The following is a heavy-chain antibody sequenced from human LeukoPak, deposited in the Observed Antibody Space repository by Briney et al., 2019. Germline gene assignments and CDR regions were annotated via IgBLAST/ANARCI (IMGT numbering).Heavy chain of an antibody. Sequence: PSETLPLTCAVYGGSFSGYYWSWIRQPPGKGLEWIGEINHSGSTNYNPSLKSRVTISVDTSKNQFSLKLSSVTAADTAVYYCARAPPYGPFDYWGQGTLVTVSS. J-gene: IGHJ4*02. CDR3: ARAPPYGPFDY. V-gene: IGHV4-34*01. D-gene: IGHD3-10*01. CDR2: INHSGST. CDR1: GGSFSGYY.